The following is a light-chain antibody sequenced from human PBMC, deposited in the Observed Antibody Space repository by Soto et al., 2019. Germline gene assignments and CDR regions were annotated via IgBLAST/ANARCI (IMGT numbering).Light chain of an antibody. J-gene: IGKJ2*03. CDR3: QQCGYSPPYS. CDR2: GAS. V-gene: IGKV3-15*01. Sequence: ETVMTQSPATLSVSPGDRVTLSCRASQTVHTNLAWFQQKPGQAPKLLIYGASTRDTGVPARFTGSGSGTEFTLTISSLQSEDFAVYYCQQCGYSPPYSFGQGTKLEIK. CDR1: QTVHTN.